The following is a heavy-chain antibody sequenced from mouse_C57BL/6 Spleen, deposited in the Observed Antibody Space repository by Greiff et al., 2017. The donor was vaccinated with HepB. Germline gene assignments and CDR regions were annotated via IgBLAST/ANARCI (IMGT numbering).Heavy chain of an antibody. CDR3: ARQASSGYDY. D-gene: IGHD3-2*02. Sequence: VQLQQPGAELVMPGASVKLSCKASGYTFTSYWMHWVKQRPGQGLEWIGEIDPSDSYTNYNQKFKGKSTLTVDKSSSTAYMQLSSLTSEDSAVYYCARQASSGYDYWGQGTTLTVSS. CDR1: GYTFTSYW. V-gene: IGHV1-69*01. CDR2: IDPSDSYT. J-gene: IGHJ2*01.